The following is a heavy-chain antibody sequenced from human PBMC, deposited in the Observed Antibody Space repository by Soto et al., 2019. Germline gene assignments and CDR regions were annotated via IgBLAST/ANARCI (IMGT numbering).Heavy chain of an antibody. J-gene: IGHJ6*02. CDR2: IIPIFGTA. CDR1: GGTFSSYA. Sequence: SVKFSCKASGGTFSSYAISWVRQAPGQGLGWMGGIIPIFGTANYEQKFQGRVTITADESTSTACMELSSLRSEDTAAYYCARRLRYCRGGRCYSTPQWYYGMDVWGQGTTVTVSS. CDR3: ARRLRYCRGGRCYSTPQWYYGMDV. V-gene: IGHV1-69*13. D-gene: IGHD2-15*01.